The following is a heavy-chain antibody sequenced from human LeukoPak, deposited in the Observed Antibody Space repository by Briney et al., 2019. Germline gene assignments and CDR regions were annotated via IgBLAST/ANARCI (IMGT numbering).Heavy chain of an antibody. CDR1: GFTFDDYA. V-gene: IGHV3-7*01. CDR3: ARFDYFGSGSLFDC. J-gene: IGHJ4*02. Sequence: GGSLRLSCAASGFTFDDYAMHWVRQAPGKGLEWVANIKQDGSEEYYVDSVKGRFTISRDNAKNSLYLRMNSLRAEDTAVYYCARFDYFGSGSLFDCWGQGTLVTVSS. D-gene: IGHD3-10*01. CDR2: IKQDGSEE.